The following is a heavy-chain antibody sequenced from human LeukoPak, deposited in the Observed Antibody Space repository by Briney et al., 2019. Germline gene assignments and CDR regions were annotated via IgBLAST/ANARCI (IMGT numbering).Heavy chain of an antibody. CDR2: INHSGST. CDR3: ARHPAWYYYGSGSMDV. Sequence: SETLSLTCAVYGGSFSGYYWSWIRQPPGKGLEWIGEINHSGSTNYNPSLKSRVTISVDTSENQFSLKLSSVTAADTAVYYCARHPAWYYYGSGSMDVWGKGTTVTISS. V-gene: IGHV4-34*01. CDR1: GGSFSGYY. D-gene: IGHD3-10*01. J-gene: IGHJ6*03.